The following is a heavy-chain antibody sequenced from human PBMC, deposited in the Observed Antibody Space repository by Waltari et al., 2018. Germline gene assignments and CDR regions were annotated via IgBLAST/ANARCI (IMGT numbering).Heavy chain of an antibody. CDR2: INPKNGDT. V-gene: IGHV1-2*02. CDR1: GYRFAYYC. CDR3: ARDPGPIVGAPDY. Sequence: QVQLVQSGTEVKTPGPSGKVSCRASGYRFAYYCLPWFRQTPGQGLEWLGWINPKNGDTGYAQNFLGRVTMTRDTSINTVYMDLSGLRSDDTAVFYCARDPGPIVGAPDYWGQGTLVTVSS. D-gene: IGHD1-26*01. J-gene: IGHJ4*02.